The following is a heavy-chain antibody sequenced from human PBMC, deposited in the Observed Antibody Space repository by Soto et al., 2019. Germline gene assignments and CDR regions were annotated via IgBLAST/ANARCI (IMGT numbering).Heavy chain of an antibody. Sequence: GGSLRLSCAASGFTFSSYGMHWVRQAPGKGLEWVAVISYDGSNKYYADSVKGRFTISRDNSKNTLYLQMNSLRAEDTAVYYCAKDLGDYYDSSGYSEFDYWGQGTLVTVSS. CDR2: ISYDGSNK. CDR3: AKDLGDYYDSSGYSEFDY. CDR1: GFTFSSYG. J-gene: IGHJ4*02. V-gene: IGHV3-30*18. D-gene: IGHD3-22*01.